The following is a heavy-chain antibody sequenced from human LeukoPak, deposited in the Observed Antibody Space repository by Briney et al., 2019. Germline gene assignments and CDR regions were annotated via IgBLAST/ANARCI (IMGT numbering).Heavy chain of an antibody. CDR2: LSYSGNT. Sequence: SETLSLTCAVSGASISSYYWSWIRQPPGKGLEWIGFLSYSGNTHYNPSLRSRVTISVDTSKNRFFLQLNSVTAADTAVYYCARWTPITILRGVMGWFDPWGQGILVTVSS. V-gene: IGHV4-59*08. CDR1: GASISSYY. CDR3: ARWTPITILRGVMGWFDP. J-gene: IGHJ5*02. D-gene: IGHD3-10*01.